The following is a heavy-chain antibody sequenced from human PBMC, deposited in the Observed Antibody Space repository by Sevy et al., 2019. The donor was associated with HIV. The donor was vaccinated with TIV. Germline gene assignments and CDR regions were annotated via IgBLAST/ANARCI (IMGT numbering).Heavy chain of an antibody. J-gene: IGHJ3*02. V-gene: IGHV3-21*01. Sequence: GGSLRLSCVGSGFTFSRSSMNWVRQAPGKGLEWVSSISSSSNYIYYADSVKGRFTISRDNAKNSLLLLMNSLRAEDTAVYYCARDKREAYFDGSTSSDAFDIWGQGTLVTVSS. CDR1: GFTFSRSS. CDR3: ARDKREAYFDGSTSSDAFDI. CDR2: ISSSSNYI. D-gene: IGHD3-22*01.